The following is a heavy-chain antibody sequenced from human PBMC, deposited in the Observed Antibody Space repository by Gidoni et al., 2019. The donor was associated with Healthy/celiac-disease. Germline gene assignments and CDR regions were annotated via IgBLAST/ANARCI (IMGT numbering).Heavy chain of an antibody. D-gene: IGHD5-12*01. V-gene: IGHV1-69*06. CDR3: ARARDGYNHYFDY. CDR2: IIPIFGTA. J-gene: IGHJ4*02. Sequence: QVQLVLSGAEVKKPGSSVKVFCKASGCTFSSYAISWVRQAPGQGLEWMGGIIPIFGTANYAEKFQGRVTITADKSTSTAYMELSSLRSEDTDVYYCARARDGYNHYFDYWGQGTLVTVSS. CDR1: GCTFSSYA.